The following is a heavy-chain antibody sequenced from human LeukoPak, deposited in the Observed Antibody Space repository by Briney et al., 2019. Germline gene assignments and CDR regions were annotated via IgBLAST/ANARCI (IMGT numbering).Heavy chain of an antibody. D-gene: IGHD6-13*01. CDR3: ARGLYIAAAGPYYFDY. CDR2: IYYSGST. J-gene: IGHJ4*02. V-gene: IGHV4-59*01. CDR1: GDSTSGYY. Sequence: SETLSLTCTLSGDSTSGYYWGWIRHPPGKGLEWIGYIYYSGSTNYNPSLKSRVTISVDTSKNQFSLKLRSVTAADTAVYYCARGLYIAAAGPYYFDYWGQGTLVTVSS.